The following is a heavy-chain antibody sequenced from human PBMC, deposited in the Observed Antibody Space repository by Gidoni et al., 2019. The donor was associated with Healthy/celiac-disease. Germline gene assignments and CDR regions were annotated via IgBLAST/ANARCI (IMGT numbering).Heavy chain of an antibody. J-gene: IGHJ6*03. Sequence: QVQLVQSGAEVKKPGSSVKVSCKASGGTFSSYAISWVRQAPGQGLEWMGRIIPILGIANYAQKFQGRVTITADKSTSTAYMELSSLRSEDTAVYYCATAQFSSSWYPNDYYYMDVWGKGTTVTVSS. V-gene: IGHV1-69*04. D-gene: IGHD6-13*01. CDR2: IIPILGIA. CDR3: ATAQFSSSWYPNDYYYMDV. CDR1: GGTFSSYA.